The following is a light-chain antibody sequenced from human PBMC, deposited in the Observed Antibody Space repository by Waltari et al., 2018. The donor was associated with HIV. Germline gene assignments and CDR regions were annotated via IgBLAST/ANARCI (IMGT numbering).Light chain of an antibody. CDR3: QQYFSHPLT. V-gene: IGKV4-1*01. CDR2: WAS. CDR1: RSVFYPSTGKNH. J-gene: IGKJ4*02. Sequence: DLVMTKSPDSLAVSLVERATISFRAGRSVFYPSTGKNHLAWYQQRPGQPPKLLIYWASTREFGVPERFSGTGSETDFTLTISSLQAEDVADYYCQQYFSHPLTFGGGTKVEI.